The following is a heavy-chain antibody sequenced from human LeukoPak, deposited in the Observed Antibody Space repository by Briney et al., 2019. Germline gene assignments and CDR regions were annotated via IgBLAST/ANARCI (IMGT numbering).Heavy chain of an antibody. J-gene: IGHJ4*02. Sequence: SETLSLTCTVSGGSISSYYWSWIRQPPGKGLEWIGYIYYSGSTYYNPSLKSRVTISVDTSKNQFSLKLSSVTAADTAVYFCARSELNDYFKYWGQGILVTVST. CDR3: ARSELNDYFKY. D-gene: IGHD3-16*01. CDR1: GGSISSYY. CDR2: IYYSGST. V-gene: IGHV4-59*08.